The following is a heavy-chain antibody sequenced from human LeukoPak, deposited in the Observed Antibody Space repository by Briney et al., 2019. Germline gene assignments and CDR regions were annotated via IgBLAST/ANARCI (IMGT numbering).Heavy chain of an antibody. V-gene: IGHV3-7*01. CDR1: GFTFSSYW. CDR2: IIQDGSEK. D-gene: IGHD7-27*01. CDR3: ARGIITGVDYFDY. Sequence: GGSLRLSCAASGFTFSSYWMTWVRQAPGKGLEWVANIIQDGSEKYYVDSVKGRFTIFRDNAKNSLYLQMNSLRAEDTAVYYCARGIITGVDYFDYWGQGTLVTVSS. J-gene: IGHJ4*02.